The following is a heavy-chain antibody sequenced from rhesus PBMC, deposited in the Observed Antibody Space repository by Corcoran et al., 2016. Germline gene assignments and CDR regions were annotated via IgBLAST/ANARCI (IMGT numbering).Heavy chain of an antibody. CDR2: IYGSGGDT. CDR3: ARYLTVANWGNYVLDS. V-gene: IGHV4-106*01. D-gene: IGHD7-45*01. J-gene: IGHJ6*01. CDR1: GGSISDDNY. Sequence: QVQLQESGPGLVKTSETLSLTCAASGGSISDDNYWRWIRQPPGKGLEWIGYIYGSGGDTTSNPSLKTRVTISMDTAKTQFSLKLSPVPAADTVVYYWARYLTVANWGNYVLDSWGQGVVVTFSS.